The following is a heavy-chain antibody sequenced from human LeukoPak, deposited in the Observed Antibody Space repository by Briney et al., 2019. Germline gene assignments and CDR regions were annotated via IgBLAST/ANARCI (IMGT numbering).Heavy chain of an antibody. CDR3: ARETGYSSGGGSDH. D-gene: IGHD6-19*01. CDR1: GGTFSSYA. J-gene: IGHJ4*02. V-gene: IGHV1-69*06. CDR2: IIPIFGTA. Sequence: GSSVKVSCKASGGTFSSYAISWVRQAPGQGLEWMGGIIPIFGTANYAQKFQGRVTITADKSTSTAYMELSSLRSEDTAVYYCARETGYSSGGGSDHWGQGTLVTVSS.